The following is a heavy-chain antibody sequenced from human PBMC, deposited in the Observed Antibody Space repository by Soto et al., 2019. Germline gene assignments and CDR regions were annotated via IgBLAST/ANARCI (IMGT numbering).Heavy chain of an antibody. CDR3: AAPFFVNGVTMIPGGY. CDR2: IIPIFGTA. Sequence: QVQLVQSGAEVKKPGSSVKVSCKASGGTFSSYAISWVRQAPGQGLEWMGGIIPIFGTANYEQKFHGRVTITADESTSTAYRELSSLRSEDTAVYYCAAPFFVNGVTMIPGGYWGQGTLVTVSS. CDR1: GGTFSSYA. D-gene: IGHD3-22*01. V-gene: IGHV1-69*01. J-gene: IGHJ4*02.